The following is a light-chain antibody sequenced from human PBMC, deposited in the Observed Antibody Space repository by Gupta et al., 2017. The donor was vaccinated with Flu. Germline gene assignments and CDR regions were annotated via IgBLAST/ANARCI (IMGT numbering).Light chain of an antibody. CDR1: QSISSW. J-gene: IGKJ1*01. Sequence: GCRGTITCRASQSISSWLAWYQQKPGKAPKLLISKASILQSGVPTTFSGSGSETEFTLTINSLQPDDFATYYCQHYNSYPWTFGQGTKVEIK. V-gene: IGKV1-5*03. CDR3: QHYNSYPWT. CDR2: KAS.